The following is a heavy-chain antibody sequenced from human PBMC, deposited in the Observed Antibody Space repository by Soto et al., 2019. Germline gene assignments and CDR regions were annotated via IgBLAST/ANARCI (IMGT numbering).Heavy chain of an antibody. D-gene: IGHD3-22*01. Sequence: TLSLTCTVSGGSISSGGYYWSWIRQHPGKGLEWIGYIYYSGSTYYNPSLKSRVTISVDTSKNQFSLKLSSVTAADTAVYYCASLYDSSGQNCFDPWGQGTLVTVSS. V-gene: IGHV4-31*03. CDR2: IYYSGST. J-gene: IGHJ5*02. CDR1: GGSISSGGYY. CDR3: ASLYDSSGQNCFDP.